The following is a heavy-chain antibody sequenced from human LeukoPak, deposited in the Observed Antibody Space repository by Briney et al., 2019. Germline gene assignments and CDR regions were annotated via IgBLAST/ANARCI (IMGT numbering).Heavy chain of an antibody. CDR2: ISSNGGST. CDR1: GFTFSGYS. D-gene: IGHD4-17*01. Sequence: GGSLRLSCAASGFTFSGYSMNWVRQAPGKGLEYVSAISSNGGSTYYANSVKGRFTISRDNSKNTLYLQMGSLRAEDMAVYYCARELGLRGPGIDYWGQGTLVTVSS. J-gene: IGHJ4*02. V-gene: IGHV3-64*01. CDR3: ARELGLRGPGIDY.